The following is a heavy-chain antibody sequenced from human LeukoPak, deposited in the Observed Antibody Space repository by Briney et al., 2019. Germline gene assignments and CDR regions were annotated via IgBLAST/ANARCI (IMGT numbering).Heavy chain of an antibody. D-gene: IGHD4-17*01. CDR3: ARTSTVTANFDY. J-gene: IGHJ4*02. V-gene: IGHV3-23*01. Sequence: GGSLRLSCAASGFTFSSYAMSWVRQAPGKGLEWVSAICDSGGCTYYADSVRGRFTISRDNSKNTLYLQMNSLRAEDTAVYKCARTSTVTANFDYWGQGTLVTVSS. CDR2: ICDSGGCT. CDR1: GFTFSSYA.